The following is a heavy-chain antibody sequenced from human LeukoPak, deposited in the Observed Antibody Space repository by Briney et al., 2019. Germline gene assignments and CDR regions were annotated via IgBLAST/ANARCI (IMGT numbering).Heavy chain of an antibody. CDR2: IWYDGTNR. V-gene: IGHV3-33*01. J-gene: IGHJ3*02. Sequence: PGGSLRLSCTTSGFTFSTYGMHWVRQAPGKGLEWVAVIWYDGTNRYYADSVKGRFTISRDNSKNTLYLQMNSMRAEDTAVYYCARDLDRAFDIWGQGTMVTVSS. CDR1: GFTFSTYG. CDR3: ARDLDRAFDI.